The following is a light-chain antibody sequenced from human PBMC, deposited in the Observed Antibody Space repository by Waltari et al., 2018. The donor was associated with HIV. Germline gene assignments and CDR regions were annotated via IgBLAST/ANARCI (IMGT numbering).Light chain of an antibody. Sequence: QFVVTPPPSASGTPGARVTISCYVASYKISRDHVSWYRRARGKSPKVLTCSDNQRPSGAPHRFAGSNSSASASLAISGGRAEEAADYFCATWDDGLGGAYDFGPGTQV. CDR3: ATWDDGLGGAYD. CDR2: SDN. CDR1: SYKISRDH. V-gene: IGLV1-47*01. J-gene: IGLJ1*01.